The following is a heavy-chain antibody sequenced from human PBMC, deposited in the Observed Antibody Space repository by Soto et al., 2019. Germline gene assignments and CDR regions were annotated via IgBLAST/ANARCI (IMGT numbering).Heavy chain of an antibody. CDR3: AKVPQWVLRYHDWFFDY. CDR2: ISGSGDIT. V-gene: IGHV3-23*01. CDR1: GFSFSNSA. Sequence: EVQLLESGGGLVQPGGSLRLSCAVSGFSFSNSAMTWVRQAPGKXXXWVSGISGSGDITYNTDSVKGRFAISRDTSKNVVYLQMRSLRAEDTAVYYCAKVPQWVLRYHDWFFDYWGQGTLVTVSS. J-gene: IGHJ4*02. D-gene: IGHD3-9*01.